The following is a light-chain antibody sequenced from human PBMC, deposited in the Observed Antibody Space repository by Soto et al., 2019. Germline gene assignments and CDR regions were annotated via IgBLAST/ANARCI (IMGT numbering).Light chain of an antibody. Sequence: EMVLTQSPGTLSLSPGETVTLSCRASQSVSSSYLAWYQQKPGQAPRLLIHDTSSRATGTPDRFSGSGSATDFTLTISRLEPEDFAVYYCLQYGRSPYTFGQGTKLEI. CDR1: QSVSSSY. CDR2: DTS. V-gene: IGKV3-20*01. CDR3: LQYGRSPYT. J-gene: IGKJ2*01.